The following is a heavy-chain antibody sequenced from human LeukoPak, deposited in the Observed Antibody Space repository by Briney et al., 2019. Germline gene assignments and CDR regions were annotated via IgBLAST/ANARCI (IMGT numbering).Heavy chain of an antibody. CDR3: AKLPRGTPSDY. D-gene: IGHD1-7*01. J-gene: IGHJ4*02. CDR2: ISYDGSNE. CDR1: GFTFSYYA. Sequence: PGGSLRLSCAASGFTFSYYAMHWVRQAPGKGLEWVAVISYDGSNEYYADSVRGRFTISRDNSKNTLYLQMNSLRAEDTAVYFCAKLPRGTPSDYWGQGTLVTVSS. V-gene: IGHV3-30*04.